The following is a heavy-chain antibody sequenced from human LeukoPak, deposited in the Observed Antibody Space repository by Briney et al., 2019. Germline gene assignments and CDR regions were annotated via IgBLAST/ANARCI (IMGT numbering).Heavy chain of an antibody. CDR2: ISASGIAT. Sequence: GASLRLSCAASGFTFSDYALSWVRHAPGMGPECVSAISASGIATYYAESVKGRFSISRDNSRSSLYLQMNSLRADDTAVYYCAKSSPPENYYYYGMDVRGQGTTVTVSS. CDR3: AKSSPPENYYYYGMDV. V-gene: IGHV3-23*01. CDR1: GFTFSDYA. J-gene: IGHJ6*02.